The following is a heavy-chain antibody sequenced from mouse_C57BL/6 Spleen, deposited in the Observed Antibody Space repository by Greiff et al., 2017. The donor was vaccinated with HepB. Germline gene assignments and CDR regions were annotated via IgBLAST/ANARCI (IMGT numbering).Heavy chain of an antibody. V-gene: IGHV1-69*01. D-gene: IGHD1-1*02. Sequence: QVQLQQPGAELVMPGASVKLSCKASGYTFTSYWMHWVKQRPGQGLEWIGEIDPSDSYTNYNQKFKGKSTLTVDKSSSTAYMQLSSLTSEDSAVYYSARPMGPFDYWGQGTTLTVSS. J-gene: IGHJ2*01. CDR3: ARPMGPFDY. CDR1: GYTFTSYW. CDR2: IDPSDSYT.